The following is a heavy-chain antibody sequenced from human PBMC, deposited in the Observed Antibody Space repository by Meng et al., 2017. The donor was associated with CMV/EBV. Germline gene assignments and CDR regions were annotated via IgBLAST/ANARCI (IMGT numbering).Heavy chain of an antibody. CDR2: IIPILGIA. Sequence: YAISWVLQAPGQWLEWMGGIIPILGIANYAQKYQGRVTITADKSTSTAYMELSSLRSEDTAVYYCARAVYSSSSFRDYYYYYGMDVWGQGTTVTVSS. J-gene: IGHJ6*02. CDR1: YA. CDR3: ARAVYSSSSFRDYYYYYGMDV. V-gene: IGHV1-69*10. D-gene: IGHD6-6*01.